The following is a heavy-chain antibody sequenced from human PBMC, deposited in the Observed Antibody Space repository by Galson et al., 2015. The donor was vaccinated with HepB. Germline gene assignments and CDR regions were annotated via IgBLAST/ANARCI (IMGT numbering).Heavy chain of an antibody. Sequence: SVKVSCKALGYTFTSYGISWVRQAPGQGLEWMGWISAYNGVIKYAQKFQGRVTMTTDTSTRTAYMEVRGLRSDDTAFYYCARDMPQRYSGYDSSTHLDYWGQGTLVIVSS. CDR2: ISAYNGVI. V-gene: IGHV1-18*01. CDR3: ARDMPQRYSGYDSSTHLDY. CDR1: GYTFTSYG. D-gene: IGHD5-12*01. J-gene: IGHJ4*02.